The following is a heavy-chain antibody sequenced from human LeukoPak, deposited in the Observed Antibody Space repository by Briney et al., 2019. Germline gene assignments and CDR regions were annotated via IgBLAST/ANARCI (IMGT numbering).Heavy chain of an antibody. Sequence: GESLKISCKGSEYSFTTNWVGWVRQMPGKGLESMGIIFPGDSDTRYTPSFQGQVIISADKSTDTVYLQWTSLKASDTAIYYCARLECSSTTCPFAYWGQGTLVTVSS. J-gene: IGHJ4*02. V-gene: IGHV5-51*01. CDR1: EYSFTTNW. D-gene: IGHD2-2*01. CDR2: IFPGDSDT. CDR3: ARLECSSTTCPFAY.